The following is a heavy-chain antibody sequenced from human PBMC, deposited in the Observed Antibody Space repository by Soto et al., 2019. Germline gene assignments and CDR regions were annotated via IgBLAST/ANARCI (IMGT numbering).Heavy chain of an antibody. J-gene: IGHJ4*02. CDR3: ARGSYALY. CDR1: GITFSNYW. CDR2: IKQDGSEK. Sequence: VQLVESGGGLVQPGGSLRLSCVASGITFSNYWMSWVRQAPGKGLEWVANIKQDGSEKYYVDSVKGRFTISRDNAKNSLYLQMNSLRAEDTAVYYCARGSYALYWGQGTLVTVSS. V-gene: IGHV3-7*01.